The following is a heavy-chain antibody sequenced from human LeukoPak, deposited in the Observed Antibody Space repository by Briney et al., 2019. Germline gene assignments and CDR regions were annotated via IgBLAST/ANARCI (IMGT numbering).Heavy chain of an antibody. CDR3: AKDMSRGAYSYGSVPDY. V-gene: IGHV3-43*02. CDR2: ISGDGGST. J-gene: IGHJ4*02. Sequence: PGGSLRLSCAASGFTFDDYAMHWVRQAPGKGLEWVSLISGDGGSTYYADSVKGRFTISRDNSKNSLYLQMNSLRSEDTALYYCAKDMSRGAYSYGSVPDYWGQGTLVTVSS. CDR1: GFTFDDYA. D-gene: IGHD5-18*01.